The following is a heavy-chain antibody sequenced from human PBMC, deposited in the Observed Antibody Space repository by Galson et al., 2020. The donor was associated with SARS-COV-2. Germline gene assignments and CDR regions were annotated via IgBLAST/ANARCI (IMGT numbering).Heavy chain of an antibody. Sequence: SGPTLVKPTQTLTLTCTFSGFSLSTSGMCVSWIRQPPGKALEWLARIDWDDDKHYSTSLKTRLTISKDTSKNQVVLTMTNMDPVDTATYYCARGQMTTVTTNYFQHWGQGTLVTVSS. CDR2: IDWDDDK. V-gene: IGHV2-70*11. D-gene: IGHD4-17*01. CDR3: ARGQMTTVTTNYFQH. J-gene: IGHJ1*01. CDR1: GFSLSTSGMC.